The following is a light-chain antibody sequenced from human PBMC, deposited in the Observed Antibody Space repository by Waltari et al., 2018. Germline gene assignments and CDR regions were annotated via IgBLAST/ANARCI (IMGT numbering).Light chain of an antibody. CDR3: QHYYDNPTWT. Sequence: IQMTQSQSALSASVGDRVTIPCRASQNIYSNLACYHQKPGKAPKLLIYATSSLQSGIPSRFSGSGSGTDFTLTISSLQPEHSAAYYCQHYYDNPTWTFGQGTKVEIK. J-gene: IGKJ1*01. V-gene: IGKV1-6*01. CDR2: ATS. CDR1: QNIYSN.